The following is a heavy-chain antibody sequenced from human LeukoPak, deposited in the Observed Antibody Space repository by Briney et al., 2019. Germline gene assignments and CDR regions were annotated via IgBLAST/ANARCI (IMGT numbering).Heavy chain of an antibody. J-gene: IGHJ4*02. D-gene: IGHD4-23*01. CDR1: GFTFSSSA. CDR2: IANDGSST. Sequence: GGSLRLSCAASGFTFSSSAMSWVRQAPGKGLVWVSRIANDGSSTTYADSVKGRFSISRDNAKNTLYLQMNSLRVEDTAVYYCARGRPHGNDYWGQGTLVTVSS. CDR3: ARGRPHGNDY. V-gene: IGHV3-74*01.